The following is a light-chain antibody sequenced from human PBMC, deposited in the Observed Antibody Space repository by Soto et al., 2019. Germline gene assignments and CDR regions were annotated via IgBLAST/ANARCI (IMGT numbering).Light chain of an antibody. V-gene: IGKV3-15*01. Sequence: EIVMTQSPATLSVSPGERATLSCKASQSVGTYLAWYQQKPGQAPRLLIYGASTRATGVPARFSGGESGTEFTLNISRLQSEDFAIYHCQQYDNLPPWTFGQGTKVEIK. CDR2: GAS. J-gene: IGKJ1*01. CDR3: QQYDNLPPWT. CDR1: QSVGTY.